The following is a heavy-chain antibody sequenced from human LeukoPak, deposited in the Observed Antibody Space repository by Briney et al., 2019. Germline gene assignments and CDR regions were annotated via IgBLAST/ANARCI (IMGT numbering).Heavy chain of an antibody. CDR2: ISAYNGNT. CDR1: GYTFTSYG. J-gene: IGHJ4*02. CDR3: ARDRGLVVPVAIGY. D-gene: IGHD2-2*01. Sequence: PGASVKVSCKASGYTFTSYGISWVRQAPGQGLEWMGWISAYNGNTNYAQKLQGRVTMTTDTSTSTAYMELRSLRSDDTAVYYCARDRGLVVPVAIGYWGQGTLVTVSS. V-gene: IGHV1-18*01.